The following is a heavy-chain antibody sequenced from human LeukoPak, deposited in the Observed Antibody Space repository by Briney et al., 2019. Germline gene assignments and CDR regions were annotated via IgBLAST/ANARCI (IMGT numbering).Heavy chain of an antibody. CDR1: GYTFTGYY. CDR3: ARGFVYCGGDCYQSERAFDI. Sequence: GASVKVSCKASGYTFTGYYMHWVRRAPGQGLEWMGWINPNSGGTKYAQKFQGRVTMTTDTSISTAYMELSGLRSDDMAVYYCARGFVYCGGDCYQSERAFDIWGQGTMVSVSS. CDR2: INPNSGGT. V-gene: IGHV1-2*02. J-gene: IGHJ3*02. D-gene: IGHD2-21*01.